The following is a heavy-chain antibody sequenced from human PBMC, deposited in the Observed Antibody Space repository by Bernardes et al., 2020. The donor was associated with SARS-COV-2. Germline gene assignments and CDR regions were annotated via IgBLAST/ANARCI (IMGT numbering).Heavy chain of an antibody. CDR3: ASAGIFGVVSTHFDN. V-gene: IGHV4-59*01. Sequence: SETLSLTCTVSGGSISSYYWSWIRQAPGKGLEWIAYIYYSGSTYYNPSLKIRVRISVDTSKNQFSLKLRSVTAADTAVYYCASAGIFGVVSTHFDNWGQGTLVTVSS. CDR2: IYYSGST. D-gene: IGHD3-3*01. J-gene: IGHJ4*02. CDR1: GGSISSYY.